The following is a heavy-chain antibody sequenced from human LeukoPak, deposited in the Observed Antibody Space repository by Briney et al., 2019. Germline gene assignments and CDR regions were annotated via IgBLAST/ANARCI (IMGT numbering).Heavy chain of an antibody. D-gene: IGHD5-18*01. CDR2: ISSVGST. J-gene: IGHJ3*02. Sequence: PGGSLRLSCAASGFTVSSNYMSWVRQAPGKGLEWVSLISSVGSTYYADSVKGRFTISRDNSKNTLYLQMNSLKTEDAAVYYCTTEGYTYGYHSFDIWGQGTMVTVSS. CDR1: GFTVSSNY. V-gene: IGHV3-53*01. CDR3: TTEGYTYGYHSFDI.